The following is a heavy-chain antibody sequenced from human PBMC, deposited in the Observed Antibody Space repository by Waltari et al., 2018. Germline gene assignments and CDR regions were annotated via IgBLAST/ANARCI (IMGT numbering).Heavy chain of an antibody. CDR2: IYYSGST. CDR3: ARAYYDFWSGYSNLYYFDY. V-gene: IGHV4-59*01. J-gene: IGHJ4*02. D-gene: IGHD3-3*01. Sequence: QVQLQESGPGLVKPSETLSLTCTVSGGSISSYYWSWIRQPPGKGLEWIGYIYYSGSTNSSPSRKSRVTITVDTSKNQFSLKLSSVTAADTAVYYWARAYYDFWSGYSNLYYFDYWGQGTLVTVSS. CDR1: GGSISSYY.